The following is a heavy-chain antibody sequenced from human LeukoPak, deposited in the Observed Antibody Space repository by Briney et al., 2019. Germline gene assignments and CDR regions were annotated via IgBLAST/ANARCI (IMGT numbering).Heavy chain of an antibody. J-gene: IGHJ4*02. D-gene: IGHD4-17*01. V-gene: IGHV3-48*04. Sequence: GGSLRLSCAASGFIFSSYIMNWVRQAPGKGLEWVSYISSSSSTIYYADSVKGRFTISRDNAKNSLYLQMNSLRAEDTAVYYCARVIRYGDHDYWGQGTLVTVSS. CDR1: GFIFSSYI. CDR3: ARVIRYGDHDY. CDR2: ISSSSSTI.